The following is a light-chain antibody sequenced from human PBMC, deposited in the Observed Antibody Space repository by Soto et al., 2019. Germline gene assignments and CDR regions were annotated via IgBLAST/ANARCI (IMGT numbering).Light chain of an antibody. V-gene: IGLV2-8*01. CDR3: SSYAGSMNLI. J-gene: IGLJ2*01. Sequence: QSALTQPPSASGSPGQSVTISCTGSSSDVGGHNHVSWYQQHPGKAPKLMIYEVSKRPSGVPDRFSGSKSVNTASLTVSGLQAEDEADYYCSSYAGSMNLIFGRGTKLIVL. CDR1: SSDVGGHNH. CDR2: EVS.